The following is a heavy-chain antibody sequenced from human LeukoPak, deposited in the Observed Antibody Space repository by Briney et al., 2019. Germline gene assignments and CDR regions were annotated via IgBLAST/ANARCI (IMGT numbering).Heavy chain of an antibody. CDR3: ARGVEPLAANTLAY. J-gene: IGHJ4*02. CDR2: ISGSAYST. CDR1: GFTFSSYA. V-gene: IGHV3-23*01. D-gene: IGHD1-14*01. Sequence: PGGSLRLSCAASGFTFSSYAMTWVRQAPGKGLEWISAISGSAYSTSYADSVQGRFTISRDNSKNTLYLEMNSLSPDDTAVYYCARGVEPLAANTLAYWGQGTLVTVSS.